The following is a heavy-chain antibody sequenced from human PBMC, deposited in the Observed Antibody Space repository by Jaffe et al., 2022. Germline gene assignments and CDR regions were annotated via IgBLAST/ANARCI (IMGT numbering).Heavy chain of an antibody. Sequence: QVQLQESGPGLVKPSETLSLTCAVSDYSISSGYYWGWIRQPPGKGLEWIGSIYHSGSTYYNSSLKSRVTISVDTSKNQFSLRLSSVTAADTAVYYCARSLRYYDISWFDPWGQGTLVTVSS. CDR3: ARSLRYYDISWFDP. D-gene: IGHD3-22*01. J-gene: IGHJ5*02. CDR2: IYHSGST. CDR1: DYSISSGYY. V-gene: IGHV4-38-2*01.